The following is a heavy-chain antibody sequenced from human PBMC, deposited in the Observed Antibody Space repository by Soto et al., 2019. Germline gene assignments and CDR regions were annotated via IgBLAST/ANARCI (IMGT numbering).Heavy chain of an antibody. CDR2: IYSGGST. J-gene: IGHJ6*02. CDR1: GFTVSSNY. Sequence: EVPLVESGGGLVQPGGSLRLSCAASGFTVSSNYMSWVRQAPGKGLEWVSVIYSGGSTYYADSVKGRFTISRHNSKNTLYLQMNSLRAEDTAVYYCARGDKYDYYYGMDVWGQGTTVTVSS. D-gene: IGHD2-8*01. CDR3: ARGDKYDYYYGMDV. V-gene: IGHV3-53*04.